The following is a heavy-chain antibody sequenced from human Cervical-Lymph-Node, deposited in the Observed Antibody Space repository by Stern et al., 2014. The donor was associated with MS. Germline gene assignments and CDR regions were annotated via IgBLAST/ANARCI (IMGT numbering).Heavy chain of an antibody. CDR2: NVPLFGKP. CDR1: GGTFSNYA. J-gene: IGHJ6*02. CDR3: ASPLTATSVPFGYYGMDV. D-gene: IGHD4-17*01. V-gene: IGHV1-69*01. Sequence: VQLVESGAEVKKPGSSVKASCKASGGTFSNYATSWVRQAPGQGLEWMGGNVPLFGKPNYAQKFQGRVTITADESTSTGYMDLSSLRSEDTAVYYCASPLTATSVPFGYYGMDVWGQGTTVTVS.